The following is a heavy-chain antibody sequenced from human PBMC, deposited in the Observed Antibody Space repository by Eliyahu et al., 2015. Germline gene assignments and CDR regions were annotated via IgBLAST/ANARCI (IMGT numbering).Heavy chain of an antibody. D-gene: IGHD2-21*02. CDR3: AHMGLREHFDS. CDR2: VYWDDDE. CDR1: GFSLTTAGMA. Sequence: QITLKESGPTLVGPTQTLTLTCSFSGFSLTTAGMAVAWIRQPPGQALEWLALVYWDDDERYTPSLEPRLTVRKDTPNNQVVLTVTNMDPGDTATYFCAHMGLREHFDSWGQGILVTVSS. J-gene: IGHJ4*02. V-gene: IGHV2-5*02.